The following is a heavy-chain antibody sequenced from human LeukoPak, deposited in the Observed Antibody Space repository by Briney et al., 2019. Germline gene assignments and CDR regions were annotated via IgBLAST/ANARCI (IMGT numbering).Heavy chain of an antibody. CDR1: GGSISSSSYY. J-gene: IGHJ4*02. CDR2: IYYSGST. D-gene: IGHD3-22*01. CDR3: ARAVPSYYYDSSGYRYFDY. Sequence: PSETLSLTCTVSGGSISSSSYYWGWIRQPPGKGLEWIESIYYSGSTYYNPSLKSRVTISVDTSKNQFSLKLSSVTAADTAVYYCARAVPSYYYDSSGYRYFDYWGQGTLVTVSS. V-gene: IGHV4-39*07.